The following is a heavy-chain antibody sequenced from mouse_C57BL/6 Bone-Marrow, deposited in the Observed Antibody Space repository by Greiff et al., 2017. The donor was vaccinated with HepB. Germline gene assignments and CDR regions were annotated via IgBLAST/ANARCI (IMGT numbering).Heavy chain of an antibody. CDR2: IWRGGST. CDR3: AQLTGLFAY. V-gene: IGHV2-5*01. J-gene: IGHJ3*01. CDR1: GFSLTSYG. D-gene: IGHD4-1*01. Sequence: VKLVESGPGLVQPSQRLSITCTVSGFSLTSYGAHWVRQSPGKGLEWLGVIWRGGSTDYNAAFMSRLSITKDNSKSQVFFKMNSLQADDTAIYYCAQLTGLFAYWGQGTLVTVSA.